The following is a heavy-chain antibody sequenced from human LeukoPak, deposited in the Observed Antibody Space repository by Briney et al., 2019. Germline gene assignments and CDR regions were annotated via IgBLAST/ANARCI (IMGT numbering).Heavy chain of an antibody. D-gene: IGHD3-22*01. J-gene: IGHJ3*02. Sequence: SQTLSLTCAISGDSVPSNSAAWNWIRQSPSRGLEWLGRTYYRSKWYNDYAVSVKSRITINPDTSKNQFSLQLNSVTPEDTAVYYCARVPSSGYYYEDAFDIWGQGTMVTVSS. CDR3: ARVPSSGYYYEDAFDI. V-gene: IGHV6-1*01. CDR2: TYYRSKWYN. CDR1: GDSVPSNSAA.